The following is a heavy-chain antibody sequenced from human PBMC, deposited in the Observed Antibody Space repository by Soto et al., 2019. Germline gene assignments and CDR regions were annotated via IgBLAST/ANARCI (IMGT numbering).Heavy chain of an antibody. V-gene: IGHV1-3*01. Sequence: GSSVKVSCKASGYTFTSYAMHWVRQAPGQRLEWMGWINAGNGNTKYSQKFQGRVTITRDTSASTAYMELSSLRSEDTAVYYCARVRARYYFDYWGQGTLVTVSS. CDR1: GYTFTSYA. J-gene: IGHJ4*02. D-gene: IGHD3-16*01. CDR3: ARVRARYYFDY. CDR2: INAGNGNT.